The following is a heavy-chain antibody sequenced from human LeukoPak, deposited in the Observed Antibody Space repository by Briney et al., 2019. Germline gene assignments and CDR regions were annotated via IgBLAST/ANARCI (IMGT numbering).Heavy chain of an antibody. CDR3: ASGGDYTNWFDP. V-gene: IGHV4-34*01. Sequence: PSETLSLTCAVYGGSFSVYYWSWIRQPPGKGLEWIGEINHSGSTNYNPSLKSRVTISVDTSKNQFSLKLSSVTAADTAVYYCASGGDYTNWFDPWGQGTLVTVSS. J-gene: IGHJ5*02. CDR2: INHSGST. D-gene: IGHD3-3*01. CDR1: GGSFSVYY.